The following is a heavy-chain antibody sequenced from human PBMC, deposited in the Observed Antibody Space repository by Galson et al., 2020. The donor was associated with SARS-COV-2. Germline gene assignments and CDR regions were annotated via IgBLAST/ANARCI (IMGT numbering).Heavy chain of an antibody. J-gene: IGHJ5*02. CDR1: GGPISSTNYY. D-gene: IGHD6-13*01. CDR2: IYYSGST. V-gene: IGHV4-39*01. CDR3: ARCPAAGLNWFDP. Sequence: ASETLSLTCTVSGGPISSTNYYWGWIRQPPGKGLEWIGSIYYSGSTYYNPSLKSRVTISVDTSKNQFSLKLSSVTAADTAVYYCARCPAAGLNWFDPWGQGTLVTVSS.